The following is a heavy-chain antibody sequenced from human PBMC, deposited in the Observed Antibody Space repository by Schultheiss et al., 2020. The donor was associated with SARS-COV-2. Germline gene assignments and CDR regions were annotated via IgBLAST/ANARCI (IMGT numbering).Heavy chain of an antibody. D-gene: IGHD3-9*01. Sequence: SETLSLTCTVSGGSISSYYWSWIRQPPGKGLEWIGEIKHSGSAYYNPSLKSRVTISVDTSKIQFSLKLSSVTAADTAVYYCASQYYDILTPFDPWGQGTLVTVSS. V-gene: IGHV4-34*01. CDR1: GGSISSYY. J-gene: IGHJ5*02. CDR2: IKHSGSA. CDR3: ASQYYDILTPFDP.